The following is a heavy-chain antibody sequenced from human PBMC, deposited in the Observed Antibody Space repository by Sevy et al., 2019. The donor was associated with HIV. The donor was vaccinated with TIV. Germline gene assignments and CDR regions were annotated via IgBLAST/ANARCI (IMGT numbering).Heavy chain of an antibody. CDR1: GGSISPYY. Sequence: SETLSLTCTVSGGSISPYYWNWIRQPPGKGLEWIGYMYYSGSTQYNHSFKSRVTISIDTSKKQFSVKLTSVTAADTAVYYCARGGGLTDYGLDVWGQGTTVTVSS. CDR3: ARGGGLTDYGLDV. J-gene: IGHJ6*02. V-gene: IGHV4-59*01. CDR2: MYYSGST. D-gene: IGHD3-16*01.